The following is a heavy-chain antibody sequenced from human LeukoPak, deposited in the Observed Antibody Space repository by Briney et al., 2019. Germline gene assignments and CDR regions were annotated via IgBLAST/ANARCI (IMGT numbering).Heavy chain of an antibody. CDR2: MKPNGGNT. CDR3: ARTYYDFWSGYKGYFDY. J-gene: IGHJ4*02. V-gene: IGHV1-8*01. CDR1: GYTFTSYD. D-gene: IGHD3-3*01. Sequence: GASVKVSCKASGYTFTSYDINWVRQATGQGPEWMGWMKPNGGNTGYAQKFQGRVTMTRNTSISTAYMELSSLRSEDTAVYYCARTYYDFWSGYKGYFDYWGQGTLVTVSS.